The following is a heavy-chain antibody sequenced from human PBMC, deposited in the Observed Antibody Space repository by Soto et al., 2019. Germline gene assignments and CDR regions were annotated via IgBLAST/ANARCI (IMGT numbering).Heavy chain of an antibody. Sequence: GGSLRLSCTASGFTFGDYAMSWFRQAPGKGLEWVGFIRSKAYGGTTEYAASVEGRFTISRDDSKSIAYLQMNSLKTEDTAVYSCTRARPAVGYCSGGSCYKFDYWGQGTLVTVSS. CDR2: IRSKAYGGTT. D-gene: IGHD2-15*01. CDR3: TRARPAVGYCSGGSCYKFDY. J-gene: IGHJ4*02. CDR1: GFTFGDYA. V-gene: IGHV3-49*03.